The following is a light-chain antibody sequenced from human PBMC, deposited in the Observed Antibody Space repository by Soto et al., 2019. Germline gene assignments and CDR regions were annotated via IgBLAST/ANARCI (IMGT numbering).Light chain of an antibody. V-gene: IGKV1-27*01. J-gene: IGKJ1*01. CDR2: AAS. CDR3: EKYDSAPET. CDR1: QGIGSY. Sequence: DIQMTQSPSSLSASVGDRITITCRASQGIGSYLAWYQQKPGKVPEVLIYAASTLHSGVPSRFSGSESGTECTLTISNVQAEDVASYYCEKYDSAPETVGQGT.